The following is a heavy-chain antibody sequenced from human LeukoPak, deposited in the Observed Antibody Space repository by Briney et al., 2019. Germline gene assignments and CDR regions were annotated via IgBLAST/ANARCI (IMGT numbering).Heavy chain of an antibody. J-gene: IGHJ4*02. V-gene: IGHV2-26*01. CDR1: GFSLSNARMG. Sequence: SGPVLVKPTETLTLTCTVSGFSLSNARMGVSWIRQPPGKALEWLAHIFSNDVKSYSTSLKSRLTISKDTSKSQVVLTMTNMDPVDTATYYCARISGRYYGSGSPHDYWGQGTLVTVSS. D-gene: IGHD3-10*01. CDR3: ARISGRYYGSGSPHDY. CDR2: IFSNDVK.